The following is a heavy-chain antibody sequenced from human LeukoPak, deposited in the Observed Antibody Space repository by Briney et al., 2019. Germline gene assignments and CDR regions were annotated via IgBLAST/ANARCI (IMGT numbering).Heavy chain of an antibody. D-gene: IGHD4-17*01. V-gene: IGHV3-30*02. J-gene: IGHJ4*02. CDR3: AIGDYGSVIRYFDY. Sequence: PGGSLRLPCVASTFTFSSYGMHWVRQAPGKGLEWVAFIRYDGSNKYYADSVKGRFTISRDNSKNTLYLQMNSLRAEDTAVYYCAIGDYGSVIRYFDYWGQGTLVTVSS. CDR1: TFTFSSYG. CDR2: IRYDGSNK.